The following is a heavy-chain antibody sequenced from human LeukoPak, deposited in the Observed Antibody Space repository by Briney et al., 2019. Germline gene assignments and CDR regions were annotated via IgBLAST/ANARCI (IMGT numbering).Heavy chain of an antibody. CDR1: GFTFTSSA. V-gene: IGHV1-58*02. CDR2: IVVGSGNT. J-gene: IGHJ6*03. D-gene: IGHD3-9*01. Sequence: AASVKVSCKASGFTFTSSAMQWVRQARGQRLEWIGWIVVGSGNTNYAQKFQERVTITRDMSTSTAYMELSSLRSDDTAVYYCARHILTGYGRGYYYYYMDVWGKGTTVTISS. CDR3: ARHILTGYGRGYYYYYMDV.